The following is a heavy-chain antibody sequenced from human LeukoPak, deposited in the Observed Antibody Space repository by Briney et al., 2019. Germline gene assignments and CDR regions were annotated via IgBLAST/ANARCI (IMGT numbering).Heavy chain of an antibody. CDR3: ARVNDNWSYAMDV. V-gene: IGHV1-69*04. CDR2: IIPILGIP. D-gene: IGHD3-9*01. J-gene: IGHJ6*02. Sequence: SVKVSCKASGGTFGTDAISWVRQAPGQGLECLGRIIPILGIPKYEQQFQGRVTITADKSNTVAYMELSSLRSNDTAGYYYARVNDNWSYAMDVWGQGTTVTVSS. CDR1: GGTFGTDA.